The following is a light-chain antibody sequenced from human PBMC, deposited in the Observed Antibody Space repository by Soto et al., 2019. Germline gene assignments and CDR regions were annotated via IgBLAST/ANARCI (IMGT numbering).Light chain of an antibody. J-gene: IGKJ2*01. CDR2: GTS. V-gene: IGKV3-20*01. CDR1: QSVGNTY. Sequence: IVLTQSPGTLSLSPGERATLSCRASQSVGNTYLAWFQQRPGQAPRLLIYGTSSRATGIPDRFSGSGSGTDFTLTISRLEPEDSAMYYCQQYGSSLPFTFGQGTKVEIK. CDR3: QQYGSSLPFT.